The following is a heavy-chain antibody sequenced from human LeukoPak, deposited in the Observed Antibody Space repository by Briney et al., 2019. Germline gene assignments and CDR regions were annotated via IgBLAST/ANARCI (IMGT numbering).Heavy chain of an antibody. Sequence: GESLKISCKGSGYTFTNYWIGWVRQMPGKGLEWMGIIYPSDSSTKYSPSFQGQVTISADKSISTAYLQWSSLKASDTAMYYCAGSYYDFWSGPAPPWYWGQGTLVTVSS. V-gene: IGHV5-51*01. CDR2: IYPSDSST. J-gene: IGHJ4*02. CDR1: GYTFTNYW. CDR3: AGSYYDFWSGPAPPWY. D-gene: IGHD3-3*01.